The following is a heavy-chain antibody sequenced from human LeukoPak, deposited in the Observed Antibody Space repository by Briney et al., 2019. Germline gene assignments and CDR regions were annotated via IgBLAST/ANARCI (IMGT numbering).Heavy chain of an antibody. CDR1: GGAISSYY. CDR2: IFYSGTT. V-gene: IGHV4-59*12. Sequence: SETLSLTCTVSGGAISSYYWNWIRQPPGKGLEWIGNIFYSGTTNYNPSLKSRVTISVDTSKNQFSLKLNSVTAADTAVYYCSKGGPHTVTTYRWFDPWGQGTLVTVSS. CDR3: SKGGPHTVTTYRWFDP. J-gene: IGHJ5*02. D-gene: IGHD4-17*01.